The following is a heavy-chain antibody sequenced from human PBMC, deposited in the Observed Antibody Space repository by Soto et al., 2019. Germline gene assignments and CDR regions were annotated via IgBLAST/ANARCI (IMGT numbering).Heavy chain of an antibody. Sequence: EVQVMESGGGLVQPGGSLRLSCAASGFTFSTYSMSWVRQAPGKGLEWVSYISSPGSTIYYADSVRGRFTISRDNAKNSLYLQMNSPRDEDTAVYYCARGAAAGTSRFDYWGQGTLVTVSS. CDR3: ARGAAAGTSRFDY. J-gene: IGHJ4*02. V-gene: IGHV3-48*02. CDR1: GFTFSTYS. D-gene: IGHD6-13*01. CDR2: ISSPGSTI.